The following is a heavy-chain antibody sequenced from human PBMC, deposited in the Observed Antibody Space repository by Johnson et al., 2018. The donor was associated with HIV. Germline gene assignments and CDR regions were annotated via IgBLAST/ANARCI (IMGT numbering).Heavy chain of an antibody. V-gene: IGHV3-15*01. D-gene: IGHD2-15*01. CDR1: GFTFSDAW. J-gene: IGHJ3*02. Sequence: MQLVESGGGLVKPGGSLRLSCAVSGFTFSDAWMSWVRQAPGKGLEWVGRIKRKSDGETTDYAAPVKGRFTISRDDSKTTLYLQMNSLKTEDTAVYYCTTVGGHDAFDIWGQGTMVTVSS. CDR3: TTVGGHDAFDI. CDR2: IKRKSDGETT.